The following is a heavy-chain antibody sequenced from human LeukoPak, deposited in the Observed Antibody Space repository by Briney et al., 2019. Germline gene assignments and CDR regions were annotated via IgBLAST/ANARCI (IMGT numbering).Heavy chain of an antibody. CDR1: GFSLTNYG. CDR3: ARELSSSGYYFDS. Sequence: GGSLRLSCEASGFSLTNYGMDWVRQAPGKGLEWVSSISSSSAYIWYADSVRGRFTISRDNAKNSLHLQMNSLRVEDTAVYYCARELSSSGYYFDSWGQGNLVTVSS. J-gene: IGHJ4*02. D-gene: IGHD5-18*01. CDR2: ISSSSAYI. V-gene: IGHV3-21*01.